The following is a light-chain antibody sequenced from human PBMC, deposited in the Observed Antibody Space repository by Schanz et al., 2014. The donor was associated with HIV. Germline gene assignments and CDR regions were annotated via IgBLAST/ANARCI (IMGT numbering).Light chain of an antibody. Sequence: QSVLTQPPSLSGTPGQRVTISCSGGSSNIGSNAVSWYQQLPGTAPKLLIQADIQRPSGVPDRFSGSKSGTSASLAISGLQSEDEGDYYCASWDDSLNGWVFGGGTQLTVL. CDR3: ASWDDSLNGWV. CDR1: SSNIGSNA. J-gene: IGLJ3*02. V-gene: IGLV1-44*01. CDR2: ADI.